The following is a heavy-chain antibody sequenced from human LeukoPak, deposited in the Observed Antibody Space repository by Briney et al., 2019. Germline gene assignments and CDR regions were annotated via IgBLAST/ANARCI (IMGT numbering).Heavy chain of an antibody. CDR1: GESVSSKNGA. Sequence: SQTLSLTCDISGESVSSKNGAWNWIRQSPSRGLEWLGRTYYRSKWYTVYAVSMNGRITISPDTSKNQFSLQLNSVTPDDTAVYYCARDVGTSGWHTFDYWGQGTLVTVSS. J-gene: IGHJ4*02. CDR3: ARDVGTSGWHTFDY. CDR2: TYYRSKWYT. V-gene: IGHV6-1*01. D-gene: IGHD6-19*01.